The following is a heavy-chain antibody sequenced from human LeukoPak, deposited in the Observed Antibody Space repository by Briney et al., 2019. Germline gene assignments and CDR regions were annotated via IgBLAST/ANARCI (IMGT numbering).Heavy chain of an antibody. CDR1: GYTFTGYY. CDR3: ARVRSITMVRGVTAAY. CDR2: INPNSGGT. Sequence: ASVKVSCKASGYTFTGYYMHWVRQAPGQGLEWMGWINPNSGGTNYAQKFQGRVTMTSDTAISTAYMELSRLRSDDTAVYYCARVRSITMVRGVTAAYWGQGTLVTVSS. D-gene: IGHD3-10*01. J-gene: IGHJ4*02. V-gene: IGHV1-2*02.